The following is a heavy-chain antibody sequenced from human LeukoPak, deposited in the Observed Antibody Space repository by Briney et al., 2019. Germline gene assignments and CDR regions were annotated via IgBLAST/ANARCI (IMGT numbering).Heavy chain of an antibody. CDR1: GFTFSSYG. CDR3: TTRSPARYCSDGACYSSADY. Sequence: GRSLRLSCAASGFTFSSYGMHWVRQAPGKGLEWVAVIWYDGSNKYYAGSVKGRFTISRDNSKNTLYLQTNSLRAEDTAVYYCTTRSPARYCSDGACYSSADYWGQGTLVTVSS. V-gene: IGHV3-33*01. D-gene: IGHD2-15*01. CDR2: IWYDGSNK. J-gene: IGHJ4*02.